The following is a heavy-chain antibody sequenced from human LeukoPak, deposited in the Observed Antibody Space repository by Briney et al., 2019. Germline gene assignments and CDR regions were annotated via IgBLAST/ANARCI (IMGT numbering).Heavy chain of an antibody. D-gene: IGHD3-22*01. CDR1: GGSISSYY. CDR3: GRGGTMIVN. Sequence: TSETLSLTCTVSGGSISSYYWSWIRQPPGKGLEWIGEINHSGSTNYNPSLKSRVTISVDTSKNQFSLKLSSVTAADTAVYYCGRGGTMIVNWGQGTLVTVSS. J-gene: IGHJ4*02. CDR2: INHSGST. V-gene: IGHV4-34*01.